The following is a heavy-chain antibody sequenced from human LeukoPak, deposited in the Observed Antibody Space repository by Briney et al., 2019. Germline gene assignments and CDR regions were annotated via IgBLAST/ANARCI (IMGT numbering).Heavy chain of an antibody. CDR3: AREEHYRRYFAL. CDR1: GFTFSRYA. D-gene: IGHD3-16*02. J-gene: IGHJ2*01. CDR2: ISNSGDST. V-gene: IGHV3-23*01. Sequence: GGSLRLSCAPSGFTFSRYAMNWVRQAPGKGLEWVSIISNSGDSTIYADSVKGRFTISRDNSKNTLYLQMNTLRAEDTAVYFCAREEHYRRYFALWGRGTLVTVSS.